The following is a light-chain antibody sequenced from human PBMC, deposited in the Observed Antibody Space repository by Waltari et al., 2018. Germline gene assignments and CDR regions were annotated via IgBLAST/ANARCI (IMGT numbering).Light chain of an antibody. CDR2: ATS. CDR3: QHYSSYPLT. V-gene: IGKV1-16*01. Sequence: DIQMTQSPSSLSASVGDRVTITCRASQGISDYLAWFQQKPGEAPKSLIYATSHLQRGVPFRFGGSGSWTHFTLTLSGLQPEDFATYYCQHYSSYPLTFGGGTRLEIK. J-gene: IGKJ4*01. CDR1: QGISDY.